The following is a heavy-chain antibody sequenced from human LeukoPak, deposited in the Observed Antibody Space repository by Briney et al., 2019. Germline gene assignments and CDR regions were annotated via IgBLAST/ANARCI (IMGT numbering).Heavy chain of an antibody. CDR1: GYTFTGYY. CDR2: INPNGGGT. J-gene: IGHJ4*02. CDR3: AREPRDYYDSSGSSDY. D-gene: IGHD3-22*01. Sequence: ASVKVSCKASGYTFTGYYMHWVRQAPGQGLEWMGWINPNGGGTNYAQKFQGRVTMTRDTSISTAYMELSRLRSDDTAVYYCAREPRDYYDSSGSSDYWGQGTLVAVSS. V-gene: IGHV1-2*02.